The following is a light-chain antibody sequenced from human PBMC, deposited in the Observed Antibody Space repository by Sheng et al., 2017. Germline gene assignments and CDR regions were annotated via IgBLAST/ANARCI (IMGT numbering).Light chain of an antibody. V-gene: IGKV3-20*01. J-gene: IGKJ3*01. Sequence: IVLTQSPGTLSLSPGERATLSCRASQIVSSSYLAWFQQKPGQAPRLLIYDASTRATGIPDRFSGSGSGTDFTLTISRLEPEDFAVYYCQQYGSPPFTFGPGTKVDIK. CDR2: DAS. CDR3: QQYGSPPFT. CDR1: QIVSSSY.